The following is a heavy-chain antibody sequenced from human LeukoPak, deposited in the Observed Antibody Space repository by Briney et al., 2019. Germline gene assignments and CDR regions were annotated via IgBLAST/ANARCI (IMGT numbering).Heavy chain of an antibody. CDR1: GFTFSSYA. CDR3: AKPLSYITDFDY. V-gene: IGHV3-23*01. CDR2: ISGSGGSA. Sequence: GGSLRLSCAASGFTFSSYAMSWVRQAPGKGLEWVSAISGSGGSAYYADSVKGRFTTSRDNSKNTLYLQMNSLRAEDTAVYYCAKPLSYITDFDYWGQGTLVTVSS. D-gene: IGHD3-10*01. J-gene: IGHJ4*02.